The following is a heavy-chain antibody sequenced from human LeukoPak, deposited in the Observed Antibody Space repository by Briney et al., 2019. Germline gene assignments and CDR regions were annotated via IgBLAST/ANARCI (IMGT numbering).Heavy chain of an antibody. CDR2: ISYDGSNR. J-gene: IGHJ4*02. CDR1: GFTFSNYA. CDR3: ARDSSGWYGGDY. D-gene: IGHD6-19*01. V-gene: IGHV3-30*04. Sequence: GGSLRLSCAASGFTFSNYAMHWVRQAPGKELEWVALISYDGSNRDYADSVKGRFTISRDDSKNTLYLQMNSLRAEDTAVYYCARDSSGWYGGDYWGQGTLVTVSS.